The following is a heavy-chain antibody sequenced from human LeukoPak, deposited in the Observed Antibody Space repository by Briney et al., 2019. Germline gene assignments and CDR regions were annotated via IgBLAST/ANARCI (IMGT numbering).Heavy chain of an antibody. D-gene: IGHD4-17*01. CDR2: IIPIFGTA. Sequence: ASVTVSCKASGYTFTGNYMHWVRQAPGQGLEWMGGIIPIFGTANYAQKFQGRVTITTDESTSTAYMELSSLRSEDTAVYYCARDHGDFLFGYWGQGTLVTVSS. J-gene: IGHJ4*02. CDR1: GYTFTGNY. V-gene: IGHV1-69*05. CDR3: ARDHGDFLFGY.